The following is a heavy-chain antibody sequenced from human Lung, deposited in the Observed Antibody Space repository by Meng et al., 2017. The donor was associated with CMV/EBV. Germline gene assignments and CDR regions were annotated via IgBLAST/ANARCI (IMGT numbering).Heavy chain of an antibody. D-gene: IGHD3-9*01. J-gene: IGHJ6*02. CDR2: MNPNSGNT. CDR1: GYTFTNYD. Sequence: ASVKVSCKASGYTFTNYDIHWVRQATGQGLEWMGWMNPNSGNTGYAQKFQGRVTMTRNTSISTAYMELSSLRSEDTAVYYCARCLSDYHILTSRVNYYGMDVWGQGTXVTVSS. CDR3: ARCLSDYHILTSRVNYYGMDV. V-gene: IGHV1-8*01.